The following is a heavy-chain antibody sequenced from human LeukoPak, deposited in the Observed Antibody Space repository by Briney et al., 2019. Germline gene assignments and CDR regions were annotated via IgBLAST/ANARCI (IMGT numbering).Heavy chain of an antibody. CDR1: GGSFSGYY. D-gene: IGHD3-10*01. CDR3: ARFDIDYYGSGSQLFDY. V-gene: IGHV4-39*01. Sequence: SETLSLTCAVYGGSFSGYYWGWIRQPPGKGLEWIGSIYYSGSTYYNPSLKSRVTISVDTSKNQFSLKLSSVTAADTAVYYCARFDIDYYGSGSQLFDYWGQGTLVTVSS. J-gene: IGHJ4*02. CDR2: IYYSGST.